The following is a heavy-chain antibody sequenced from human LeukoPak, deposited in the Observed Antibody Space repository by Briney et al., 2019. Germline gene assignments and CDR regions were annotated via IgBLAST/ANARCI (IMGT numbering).Heavy chain of an antibody. D-gene: IGHD2/OR15-2a*01. J-gene: IGHJ6*02. CDR1: GGSISSYY. CDR3: ARDPLLPVPMRPPDYYYYNGMDV. Sequence: SETLSLTCTVSGGSISSYYWSWIRQPPGKGLEWIGYIYYSGSTNYNPSLKSRVTISVDTSKNQFSLNLSSVTAADTAVYYCARDPLLPVPMRPPDYYYYNGMDVWGQGTTVTVSS. V-gene: IGHV4-59*01. CDR2: IYYSGST.